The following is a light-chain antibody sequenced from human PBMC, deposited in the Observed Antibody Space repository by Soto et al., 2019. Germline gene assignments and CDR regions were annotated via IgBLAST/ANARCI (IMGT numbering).Light chain of an antibody. V-gene: IGKV3-11*01. Sequence: EIVLTQSPATLSLSPGERATLSCRASQSVSSYLAWYQQKPGQAPRLLIYDASNRATGIPPRFSGSGSGTDFTLTISRLEPEDCAVYYCQQRSNWPRTFGRGPKVDIK. CDR3: QQRSNWPRT. J-gene: IGKJ3*01. CDR2: DAS. CDR1: QSVSSY.